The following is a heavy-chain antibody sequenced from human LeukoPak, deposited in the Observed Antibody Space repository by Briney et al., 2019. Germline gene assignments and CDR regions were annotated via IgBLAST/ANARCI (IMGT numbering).Heavy chain of an antibody. CDR3: ARSIGYYYTMDV. CDR1: GFSFSDYY. CDR2: ISGSGSDL. Sequence: GGCLRLSCVACGFSFSDYYMSWIRQAPGRGLEWISYISGSGSDLYYADSVKGRFTISRDNANNSLYLQMNSLRAEDTAVYYCARSIGYYYTMDVWGQGTTVTVSS. J-gene: IGHJ6*02. V-gene: IGHV3-11*01. D-gene: IGHD3-22*01.